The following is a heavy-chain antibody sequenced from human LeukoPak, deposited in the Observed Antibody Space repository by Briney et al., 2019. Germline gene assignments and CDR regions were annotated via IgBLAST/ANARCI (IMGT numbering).Heavy chain of an antibody. CDR1: GYSISSGYY. Sequence: SETLSLTCTVSGYSISSGYYWSWIRQPPGKGLEWIGYIYYSGSTNYNPSLKSRVTISVDTSKNQFSLKLSSVTAADTAVYYCAREMITFGGVIFHYMDVWGKGTTVTISS. J-gene: IGHJ6*03. CDR2: IYYSGST. V-gene: IGHV4-61*01. CDR3: AREMITFGGVIFHYMDV. D-gene: IGHD3-16*02.